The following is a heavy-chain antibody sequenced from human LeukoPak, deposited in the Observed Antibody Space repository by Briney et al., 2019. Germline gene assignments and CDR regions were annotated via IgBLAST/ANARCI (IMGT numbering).Heavy chain of an antibody. CDR2: INHSGST. J-gene: IGHJ3*02. CDR1: GGSFSGYV. CDR3: AKTPVVTLSAFDI. Sequence: SETLSLTCGVYGGSFSGYVWSWLRQPPGKGLQGIGEINHSGSTTYNPSLKSQVTISLDTSRNQFSLKLTSVTAADTAVYYCAKTPVVTLSAFDIWGQGTLVTVSS. V-gene: IGHV4-34*01. D-gene: IGHD3-22*01.